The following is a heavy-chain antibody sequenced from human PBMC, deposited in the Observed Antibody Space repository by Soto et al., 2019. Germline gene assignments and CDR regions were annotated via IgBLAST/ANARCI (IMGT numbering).Heavy chain of an antibody. J-gene: IGHJ4*02. CDR3: VCGGQWLDHYFDY. CDR2: IWYDGSNK. V-gene: IGHV3-33*01. D-gene: IGHD6-19*01. CDR1: GFTFSSYG. Sequence: ESGGGVVQPGRSLRLSCAASGFTFSSYGMHWVRQAPGKGLEWVAVIWYDGSNKYYADSVKGRFTISRDNSKNTLYLQMNSLRAEDTAVYYCVCGGQWLDHYFDYWGQGTLVTVSS.